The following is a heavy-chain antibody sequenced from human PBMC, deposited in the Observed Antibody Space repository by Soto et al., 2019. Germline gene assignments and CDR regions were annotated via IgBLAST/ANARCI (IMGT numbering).Heavy chain of an antibody. CDR1: GGSFSDYY. Sequence: PSETLSLTCAVYGGSFSDYYWNWIRQPPGKGLEWIGEINHSGSTNYNPSLKSRVTISVDTSKNQFSLKLSSVTAADTAVYYCARGRGVLRFLEWSTYGMDVWGQGTTVTVSS. CDR3: ARGRGVLRFLEWSTYGMDV. CDR2: INHSGST. V-gene: IGHV4-34*01. D-gene: IGHD3-3*01. J-gene: IGHJ6*02.